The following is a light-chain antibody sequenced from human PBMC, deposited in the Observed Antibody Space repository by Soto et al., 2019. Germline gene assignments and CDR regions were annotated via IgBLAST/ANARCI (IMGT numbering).Light chain of an antibody. J-gene: IGKJ1*01. V-gene: IGKV4-1*01. CDR2: WAS. Sequence: DIVMTQSPDSLAVSLGERATINCKSSQSVLYSSNNKNYLAWYQQKPGQPPKLLMYWASTRESGVPERFSGSGSGKDFTLAIRSLQAEDVAVYYCQQYDSAWPFGQGTKVQIK. CDR1: QSVLYSSNNKNY. CDR3: QQYDSAWP.